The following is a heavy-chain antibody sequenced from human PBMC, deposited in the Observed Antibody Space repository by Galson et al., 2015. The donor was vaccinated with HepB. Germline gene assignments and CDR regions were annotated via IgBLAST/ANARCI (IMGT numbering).Heavy chain of an antibody. CDR2: IYYSGNT. CDR3: ARVGSGIQYGMGV. J-gene: IGHJ6*02. CDR1: GGSISSFY. Sequence: ETLSLTCTVSGGSISSFYWSWIRQPPEKGLEWIGYIYYSGNTNYNPSLKSRVTISVDTSKNQFSLKLSSVTAADTAVYYCARVGSGIQYGMGVWGQGTTVTVSS. D-gene: IGHD3-10*01. V-gene: IGHV4-59*01.